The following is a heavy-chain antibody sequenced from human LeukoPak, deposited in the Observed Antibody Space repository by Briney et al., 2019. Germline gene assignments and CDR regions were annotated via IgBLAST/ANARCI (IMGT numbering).Heavy chain of an antibody. J-gene: IGHJ1*01. Sequence: PGGYMRLACKASVFSVSSNYVSRGRHAPGKGLEWVSVIYSGGSTYYADSVKGRFTISRDNSKDTLYLQMNSLRAEDTAVYYCASPGVAGLIQHWGQGTLVTVSS. V-gene: IGHV3-53*01. CDR1: VFSVSSNY. D-gene: IGHD7-27*01. CDR2: IYSGGST. CDR3: ASPGVAGLIQH.